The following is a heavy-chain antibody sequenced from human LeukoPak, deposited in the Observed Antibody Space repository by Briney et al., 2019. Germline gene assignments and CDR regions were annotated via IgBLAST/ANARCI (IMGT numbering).Heavy chain of an antibody. CDR1: GGTFSSYA. Sequence: ASVKVSCKASGGTFSSYAISWVRQAPGQGLEWMGGIIPIFGTANYAQKFQGRVTITADKSTSTAYMELSSLRSEDTAVYYCASLPSSKAALVSFDYWGQGTLVTVSS. CDR2: IIPIFGTA. D-gene: IGHD6-6*01. V-gene: IGHV1-69*06. CDR3: ASLPSSKAALVSFDY. J-gene: IGHJ4*02.